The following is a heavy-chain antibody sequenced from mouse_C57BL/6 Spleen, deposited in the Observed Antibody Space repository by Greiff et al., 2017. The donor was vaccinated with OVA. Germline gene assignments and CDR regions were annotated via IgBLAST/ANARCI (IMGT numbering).Heavy chain of an antibody. CDR1: GYSITSGYY. Sequence: EVQLQQSGPGLVKPSQSLSLTCSVTGYSITSGYYWNWIRQFPGNKLEWMGYISYDGSNNYNPSLKNRISITRDTSKNQFFLKLNSVTTEDTATYYCARAYSNYVYYFDYWGQGTTLTVSS. CDR2: ISYDGSN. D-gene: IGHD2-5*01. J-gene: IGHJ2*01. CDR3: ARAYSNYVYYFDY. V-gene: IGHV3-6*01.